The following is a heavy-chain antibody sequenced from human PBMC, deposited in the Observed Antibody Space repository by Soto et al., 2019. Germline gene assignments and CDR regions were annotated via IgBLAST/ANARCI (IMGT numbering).Heavy chain of an antibody. CDR1: GYTFTSYG. J-gene: IGHJ5*02. CDR3: ARDRHYDSSGYYSEPNNWFDP. D-gene: IGHD3-22*01. CDR2: ISAYNGNT. Sequence: ASVKVSCKASGYTFTSYGISWVRQAPGQGLEWMGWISAYNGNTNYAQKLQGRVTMTTDTSTSTAYMELRSLRSDDTAVYYCARDRHYDSSGYYSEPNNWFDPAGQGTPVTVSS. V-gene: IGHV1-18*01.